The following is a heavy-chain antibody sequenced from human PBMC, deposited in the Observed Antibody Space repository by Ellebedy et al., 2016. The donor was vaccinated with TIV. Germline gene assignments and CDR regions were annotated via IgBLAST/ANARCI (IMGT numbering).Heavy chain of an antibody. Sequence: GESLKISXAASGFPFSRYAMSWVRQPPGKGLEWVSSISDSGGNTYYADSVRGRFTFSRDNSKNTLYLQMNSLRAEDTAVYYCAKGWLGAGAGTDFDYWGRGTLVTVSS. J-gene: IGHJ4*02. V-gene: IGHV3-23*01. CDR3: AKGWLGAGAGTDFDY. CDR1: GFPFSRYA. CDR2: ISDSGGNT. D-gene: IGHD6-13*01.